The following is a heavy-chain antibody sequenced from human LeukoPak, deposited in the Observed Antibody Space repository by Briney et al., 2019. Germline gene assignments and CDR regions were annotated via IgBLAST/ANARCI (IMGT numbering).Heavy chain of an antibody. CDR1: GDSVSSNSVT. V-gene: IGHV6-1*01. CDR3: ARRLTQYDCFDP. Sequence: SQTFSLTCAISGDSVSSNSVTWNWIRQSPSRGLEWLGRTYYRSTWYNDYAVSVRGRITVNPDTSKNQFSLHLNSVTPEDTAVYYCARRLTQYDCFDPWGQGILVTVPS. D-gene: IGHD2-2*01. CDR2: TYYRSTWYN. J-gene: IGHJ5*02.